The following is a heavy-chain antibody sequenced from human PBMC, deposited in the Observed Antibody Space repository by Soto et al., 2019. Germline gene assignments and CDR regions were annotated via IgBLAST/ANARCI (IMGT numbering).Heavy chain of an antibody. J-gene: IGHJ4*02. D-gene: IGHD3-10*01. CDR1: GFTFSSYA. CDR3: VALYGSGSYPPSFDY. Sequence: PGGSLRLSCSASGFTFSSYAMHWVRQAPGKGLEYVSAISSNGGSTYYADSVKGRFTISRDNSKNTLYLQMSSLRAEDTAVYYCVALYGSGSYPPSFDYWGQGTLVTVSS. CDR2: ISSNGGST. V-gene: IGHV3-64D*06.